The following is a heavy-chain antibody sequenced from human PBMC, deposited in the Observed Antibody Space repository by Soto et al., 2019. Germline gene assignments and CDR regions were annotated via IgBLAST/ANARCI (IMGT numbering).Heavy chain of an antibody. Sequence: GGSLRLSCAASGFTFDDYAMHWVRQAPGKGLEWVSGISWNSGSIGYADSVKGRFTISRDNAKNSLYLQMNSLRAEDTALYYCAKTSGPYSSSSEGDFDYWGQGTLVTVSS. J-gene: IGHJ4*02. CDR3: AKTSGPYSSSSEGDFDY. D-gene: IGHD6-6*01. CDR1: GFTFDDYA. V-gene: IGHV3-9*01. CDR2: ISWNSGSI.